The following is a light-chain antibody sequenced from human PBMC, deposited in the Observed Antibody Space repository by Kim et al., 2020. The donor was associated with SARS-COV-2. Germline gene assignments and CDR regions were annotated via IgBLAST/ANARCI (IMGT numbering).Light chain of an antibody. CDR3: QQYNNWPL. CDR2: GAS. Sequence: SLAAGERATLSCRASQSVSSNLAWYQQKPGQATRLLIYGASTRATGIPARFSGSGSGTEFTLTISSLQSEDFAVYYCQQYNNWPLFGPGTKVDIK. J-gene: IGKJ3*01. CDR1: QSVSSN. V-gene: IGKV3-15*01.